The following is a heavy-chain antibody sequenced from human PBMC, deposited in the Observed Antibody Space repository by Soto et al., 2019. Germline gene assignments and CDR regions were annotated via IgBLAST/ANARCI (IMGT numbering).Heavy chain of an antibody. CDR2: IMPIFAAP. V-gene: IGHV1-69*06. J-gene: IGHJ4*02. CDR3: ATGARYCSGGSCYPDD. D-gene: IGHD2-15*01. Sequence: QVQLMQSGAEVKKPGSSVKVSCKASGGTISTNVISWVRQAPGQGLEWMGEIMPIFAAPNNAQKFQGRLTIPADTSTTTVDMELSSLTSEDTAVYFCATGARYCSGGSCYPDDWGQGTLVSVSS. CDR1: GGTISTNV.